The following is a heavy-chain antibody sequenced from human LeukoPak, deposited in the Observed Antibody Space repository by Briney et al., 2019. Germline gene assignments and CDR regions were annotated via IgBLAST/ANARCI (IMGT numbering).Heavy chain of an antibody. D-gene: IGHD3-22*01. Sequence: GESLKISCQGSGYTFTTYWIGWARQMPGKGLEWMGIIYPGGSDTRYSPSFQGQVTISADKSISTAYLQWSSLKASDTAMYYCARLDKNYDSSGYYFHFDYWGQGTLVTVSS. J-gene: IGHJ4*02. CDR2: IYPGGSDT. CDR1: GYTFTTYW. CDR3: ARLDKNYDSSGYYFHFDY. V-gene: IGHV5-51*01.